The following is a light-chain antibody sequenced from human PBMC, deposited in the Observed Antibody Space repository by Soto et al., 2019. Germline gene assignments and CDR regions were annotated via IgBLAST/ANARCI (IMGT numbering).Light chain of an antibody. Sequence: QSVLTQSPSASASLGASVTLTCTLSSGHSSYAIAWHQQQPEKGPRYLMRLNSGGSHTKGDGIPDRFSGSSSGAERYLTISSLQSEDEADYYCQTWGTGVVLFGGGTQLTVL. CDR2: LNSGGSH. CDR1: SGHSSYA. CDR3: QTWGTGVVL. J-gene: IGLJ2*01. V-gene: IGLV4-69*01.